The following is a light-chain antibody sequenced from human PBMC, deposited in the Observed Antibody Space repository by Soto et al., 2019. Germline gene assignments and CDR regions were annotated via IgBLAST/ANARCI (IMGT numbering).Light chain of an antibody. CDR3: QQSYSSPPT. Sequence: DIQMTQSPSSLSASVEDRVIITCRASQSISNHLNWYQQKPGKAPKLLIFAASSLQSGVPSRFSGNRSGPDFTLTISSLQPADFATYYCQQSYSSPPTFGQGTTVEIK. V-gene: IGKV1-39*01. J-gene: IGKJ1*01. CDR1: QSISNH. CDR2: AAS.